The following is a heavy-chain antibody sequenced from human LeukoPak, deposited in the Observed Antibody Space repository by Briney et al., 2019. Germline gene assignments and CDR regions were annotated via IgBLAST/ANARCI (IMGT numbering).Heavy chain of an antibody. D-gene: IGHD1-26*01. CDR1: GFTFSSYS. CDR2: IKQDGSEK. CDR3: ARDWPLVGATTKFHIFDY. J-gene: IGHJ4*02. V-gene: IGHV3-7*01. Sequence: GGSLRLSCAASGFTFSSYSMSWVRQAPGKGLEWVANIKQDGSEKYYVDSVKGRFTISRDNAKNSLYLQMNSLRAEDTAVYYCARDWPLVGATTKFHIFDYWGQGTLVTVSS.